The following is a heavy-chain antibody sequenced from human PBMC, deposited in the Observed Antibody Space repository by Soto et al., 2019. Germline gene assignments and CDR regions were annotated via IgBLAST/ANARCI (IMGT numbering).Heavy chain of an antibody. J-gene: IGHJ6*02. CDR3: ARDRVYSNYVVSGYYYGMDV. CDR2: ISSSSSYI. Sequence: EVQLVESGGGLVKPGGSLRLSCAASGFTFSSYSMNWVRQAPGKGLEWVSSISSSSSYIYYADSVKGRFTISRDNAKNSLYLQMNSLRAEETAVYYCARDRVYSNYVVSGYYYGMDVWGQGTTVTVSS. D-gene: IGHD4-4*01. V-gene: IGHV3-21*01. CDR1: GFTFSSYS.